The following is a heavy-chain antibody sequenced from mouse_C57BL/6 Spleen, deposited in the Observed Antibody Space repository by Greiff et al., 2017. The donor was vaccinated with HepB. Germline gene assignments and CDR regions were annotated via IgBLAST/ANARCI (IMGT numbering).Heavy chain of an antibody. Sequence: EVQLQQSGPELVKPGASVKISCKASGYSFTGYYMNWVKQSPEKSLEWIGEINPSTGGTTYNQKFKAKATLTVDKSSSTAYMQLKSLTSEDSAVYYCARSKPTVRMDYWGQGTSVTVSS. CDR3: ARSKPTVRMDY. D-gene: IGHD1-1*01. CDR1: GYSFTGYY. CDR2: INPSTGGT. V-gene: IGHV1-42*01. J-gene: IGHJ4*01.